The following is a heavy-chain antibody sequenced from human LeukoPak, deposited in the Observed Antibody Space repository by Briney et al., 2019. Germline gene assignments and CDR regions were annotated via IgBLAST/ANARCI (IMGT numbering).Heavy chain of an antibody. CDR1: GFTFSSYW. V-gene: IGHV3-74*01. J-gene: IGHJ3*02. CDR3: ARELIYYDSSGSRSDAFDI. CDR2: INIDGSST. D-gene: IGHD3-22*01. Sequence: GGSLRLSCAASGFTFSSYWMHWVRQAPGKGLVCVSHINIDGSSTNYAYSVKGRVTISRDNAKKTLYMQMNSLKAEDTAVYYCARELIYYDSSGSRSDAFDIWGHGTMVTVSS.